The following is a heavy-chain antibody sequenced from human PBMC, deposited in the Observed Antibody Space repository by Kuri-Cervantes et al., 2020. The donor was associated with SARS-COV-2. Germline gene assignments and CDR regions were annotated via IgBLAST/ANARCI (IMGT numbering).Heavy chain of an antibody. D-gene: IGHD1-1*01. CDR2: VSSYTGNT. J-gene: IGHJ4*02. Sequence: ASVTVSCKASGYTFSNYGFRWVRQAPGQGLEWMGWVSSYTGNTDYAQKFLGRITMTADKSTTTADLELRSLRSDDTAVYYCARVNWDVPFTTLDYWGQGTRVTVSS. CDR1: GYTFSNYG. CDR3: ARVNWDVPFTTLDY. V-gene: IGHV1-18*04.